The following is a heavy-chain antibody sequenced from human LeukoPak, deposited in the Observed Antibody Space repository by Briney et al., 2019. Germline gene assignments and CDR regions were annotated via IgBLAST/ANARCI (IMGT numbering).Heavy chain of an antibody. CDR2: IYYSGST. CDR1: GGSISSYY. J-gene: IGHJ4*02. CDR3: ARGSTGTANFDY. D-gene: IGHD1-1*01. V-gene: IGHV4-59*01. Sequence: SETLSLTCTVSGGSISSYYWSWIRQPPGKGLEWIGYIYYSGSTNYNPSLKSRVTISVDTSKNQFSLKLSSATAADTAVYYCARGSTGTANFDYWGQGTLVTVSS.